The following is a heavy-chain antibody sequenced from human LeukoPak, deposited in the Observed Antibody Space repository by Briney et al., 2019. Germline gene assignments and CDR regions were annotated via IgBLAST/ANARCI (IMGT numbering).Heavy chain of an antibody. CDR3: ARSPFMAPGFFDY. D-gene: IGHD5-24*01. Sequence: SVKVSCKASGGTFSSYAISWVRQAPGQGLEWMGGIIPIFGTANYAQKFQGRVTITADESTSTAYMELSSLRSEDTAVYYCARSPFMAPGFFDYWGQGTLVTVSS. J-gene: IGHJ4*02. CDR1: GGTFSSYA. V-gene: IGHV1-69*13. CDR2: IIPIFGTA.